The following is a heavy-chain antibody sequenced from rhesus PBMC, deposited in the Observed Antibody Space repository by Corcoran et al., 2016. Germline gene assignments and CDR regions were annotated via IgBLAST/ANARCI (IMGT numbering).Heavy chain of an antibody. CDR1: GFSFSDYY. CDR2: INSGGGST. CDR3: ATTISTSGREY. D-gene: IGHD2-15*01. V-gene: IGHV3-178*01. Sequence: EVHLVESGGGLAKPGGSLRLSCAASGFSFSDYYMSWVRQAPGKGLEWISGINSGGGSTYYSDSVKGRFTISRENAKNTLYLQMNSLIPEDTALYYCATTISTSGREYWGQGVLVTVSS. J-gene: IGHJ4*01.